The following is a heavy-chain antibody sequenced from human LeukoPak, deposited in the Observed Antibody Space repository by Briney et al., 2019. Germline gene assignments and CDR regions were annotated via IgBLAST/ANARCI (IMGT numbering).Heavy chain of an antibody. CDR1: GYTFTGYY. D-gene: IGHD3-3*01. V-gene: IGHV1-2*02. J-gene: IGHJ5*02. Sequence: ASVKVSCKASGYTFTGYYMHWVRQAPGQGLEWMGWINPNSGGTNYAQKFQGRVTMTRDTSISTAYMELSRLRSDDTAVYYCARDFWSGSNWFDPWGQGTLVTVSS. CDR2: INPNSGGT. CDR3: ARDFWSGSNWFDP.